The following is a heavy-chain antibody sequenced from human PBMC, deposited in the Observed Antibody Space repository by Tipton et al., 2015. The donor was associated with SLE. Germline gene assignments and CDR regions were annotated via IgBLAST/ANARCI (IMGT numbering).Heavy chain of an antibody. J-gene: IGHJ6*03. CDR2: IYYSGDT. CDR3: ARAGAGYYYYYYMDV. Sequence: TLSLTCTVSGGSISGSSYYWGWIRQPPGKGLEWIGSIYYSGDTNCSPSLKSRVTMTRDTSKNQFSLNLSSVTAADTAVYYCARAGAGYYYYYYMDVWGKGTTVTVSS. V-gene: IGHV4-39*07. CDR1: GGSISGSSYY.